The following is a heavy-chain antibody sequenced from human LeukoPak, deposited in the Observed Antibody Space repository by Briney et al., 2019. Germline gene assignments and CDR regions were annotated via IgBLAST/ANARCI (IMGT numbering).Heavy chain of an antibody. J-gene: IGHJ6*03. CDR2: INPNSGGT. V-gene: IGHV1-2*02. D-gene: IGHD6-13*01. CDR1: GYTFTGYY. Sequence: ASVKVSCKASGYTFTGYYMHWVRQAPGQGLEWMGWINPNSGGTNYAQKFQGRVTMTRDTSISTAYMELSRLRSDDTAVYYCARAKGLSSWYHYYYYMDVWGKGTTVTVSS. CDR3: ARAKGLSSWYHYYYYMDV.